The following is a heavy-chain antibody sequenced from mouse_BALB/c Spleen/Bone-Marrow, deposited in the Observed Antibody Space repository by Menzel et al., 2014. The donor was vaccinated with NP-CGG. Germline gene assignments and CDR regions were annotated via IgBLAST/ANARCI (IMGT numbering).Heavy chain of an antibody. CDR2: IHPSDSET. CDR1: DYSFNSYW. V-gene: IGHV1S82*01. D-gene: IGHD3-2*01. CDR3: ARSGDSSGYGFAY. Sequence: QVQLQQSGAEVVRPGGSVKLSCKASDYSFNSYWMNWVKQRPGQGLEWIGMIHPSDSETRLNQKFKDKATLTADKSSSTAYMQLSSLTSENSAVYFCARSGDSSGYGFAYWGQGTLVTVSA. J-gene: IGHJ3*01.